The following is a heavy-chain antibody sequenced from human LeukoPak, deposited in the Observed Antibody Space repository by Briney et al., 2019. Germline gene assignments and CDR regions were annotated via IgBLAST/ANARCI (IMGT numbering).Heavy chain of an antibody. CDR3: ARPLRYSDFDSQLDY. Sequence: ASVTVSCKASGYTFTSYYMHWVRQAPGQGLEWMGIINPSGGSTSYAQKFQGRVTMTRDMSTSTVYMELSSLRSEDTAVYYCARPLRYSDFDSQLDYWGQGTLVTVSS. V-gene: IGHV1-46*01. J-gene: IGHJ4*02. CDR1: GYTFTSYY. CDR2: INPSGGST. D-gene: IGHD3-9*01.